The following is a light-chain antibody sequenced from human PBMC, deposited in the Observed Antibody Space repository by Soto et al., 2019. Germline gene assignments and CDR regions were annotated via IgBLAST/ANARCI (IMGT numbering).Light chain of an antibody. V-gene: IGLV2-8*01. CDR3: SSYAGSNNLV. CDR2: EVS. J-gene: IGLJ2*01. Sequence: QSALTQPPSASGSPGQSVTISCTGTSSDVGGYNYVSWYQQHPGKAPKLMIYEVSQRPSGVHDRFSGSKSGNTASLTVSGLQAEDEADYYCSSYAGSNNLVFGGGTKVTVL. CDR1: SSDVGGYNY.